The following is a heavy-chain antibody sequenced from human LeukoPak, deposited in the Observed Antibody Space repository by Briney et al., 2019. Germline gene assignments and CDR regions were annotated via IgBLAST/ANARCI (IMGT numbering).Heavy chain of an antibody. CDR2: INPNSGGT. V-gene: IGHV1-2*02. Sequence: ASVKVSCKASGYTFTGYYMHWVRQAPGQGLEWMGWINPNSGGTNYAQKFQGRVTMTRDTSISTAYMELSRLRSEDTAVYYCARVRYCSSTSCYAFDYWGQGTLVTVSS. D-gene: IGHD2-2*01. CDR1: GYTFTGYY. CDR3: ARVRYCSSTSCYAFDY. J-gene: IGHJ4*02.